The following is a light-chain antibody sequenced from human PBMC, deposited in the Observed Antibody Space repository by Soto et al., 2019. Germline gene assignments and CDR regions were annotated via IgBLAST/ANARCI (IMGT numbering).Light chain of an antibody. CDR3: QQSYSTPQT. CDR2: AAS. V-gene: IGKV1-39*01. Sequence: DIQITQSPSSLSASVGDRVTIACRASQSISSYLNWYQQKPGKAPKLLIYAASSLQSGVPSRFSGSGSGTDSTLTISSMQPEALATYYCQQSYSTPQTFGQGTKVDIK. J-gene: IGKJ1*01. CDR1: QSISSY.